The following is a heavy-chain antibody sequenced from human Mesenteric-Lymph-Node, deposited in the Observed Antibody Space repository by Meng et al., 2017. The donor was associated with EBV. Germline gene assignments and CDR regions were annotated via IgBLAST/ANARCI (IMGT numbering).Heavy chain of an antibody. CDR3: GGDKGQVTIDQ. D-gene: IGHD2-21*02. V-gene: IGHV3-33*01. Sequence: LRLVGLGGGVVQPGGSLRLSCAASGLIFSSSGMHWVRQAPGKGLEWVAFIWNDGSNKYYADSVKGRFTLSRDNSKNMLYLQMNSLRVEDTAVYYCGGDKGQVTIDQWGQGTLVTVSS. J-gene: IGHJ4*02. CDR2: IWNDGSNK. CDR1: GLIFSSSG.